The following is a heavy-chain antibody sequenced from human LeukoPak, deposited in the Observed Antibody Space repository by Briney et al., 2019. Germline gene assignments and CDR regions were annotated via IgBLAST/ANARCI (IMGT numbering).Heavy chain of an antibody. J-gene: IGHJ3*02. V-gene: IGHV4-59*01. CDR3: ASSPGPFYAFDI. Sequence: SETLSLTCTVSGGSISSYYWSWIRQPPGKGLEWIGYIYYSGSTNYNPSLKSRVTISVDTSKNQFSLKLSSVTAADTAVYYYASSPGPFYAFDIWGQGTMVTVSS. CDR1: GGSISSYY. CDR2: IYYSGST.